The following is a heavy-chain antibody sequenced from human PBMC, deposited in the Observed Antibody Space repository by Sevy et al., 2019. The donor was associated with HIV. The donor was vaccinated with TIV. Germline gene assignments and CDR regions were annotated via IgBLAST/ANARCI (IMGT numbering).Heavy chain of an antibody. J-gene: IGHJ3*02. CDR3: ARAGAVAAKNAFDI. V-gene: IGHV1-18*01. Sequence: ASVKVSCKASGYTFTSYGISWVRQAPGQGLEWMGWISAYNGNTNYAQKLQGRVTMTTDTSTSTAYMQLRSLRSDDTAVYYCARAGAVAAKNAFDIWGQGTMVTVSS. CDR1: GYTFTSYG. CDR2: ISAYNGNT. D-gene: IGHD6-19*01.